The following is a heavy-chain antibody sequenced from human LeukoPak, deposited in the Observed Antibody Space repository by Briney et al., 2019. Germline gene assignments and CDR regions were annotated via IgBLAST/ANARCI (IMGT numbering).Heavy chain of an antibody. CDR3: ARGGVSRAAFDV. CDR1: GFSFSTAW. Sequence: GGSLRLSCAASGFSFSTAWLNWVRQAPGKGPEWVAYIKEDGSEKRYVDSVKGRFTISRDNAKNSLYLQMDSLRVEDTAVYYCARGGVSRAAFDVWGQETMVTVSS. CDR2: IKEDGSEK. J-gene: IGHJ3*01. V-gene: IGHV3-7*05.